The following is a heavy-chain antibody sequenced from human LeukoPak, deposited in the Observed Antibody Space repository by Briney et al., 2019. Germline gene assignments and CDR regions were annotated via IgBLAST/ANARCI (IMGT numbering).Heavy chain of an antibody. V-gene: IGHV1-46*03. CDR1: GYTFTSYY. CDR2: INPSGGST. J-gene: IGHJ4*02. CDR3: ARGPSGTMVRGVITQDY. D-gene: IGHD3-10*01. Sequence: ASVKVSCKASGYTFTSYYMHWVRQAPGQGLEWMGIINPSGGSTSYAQKFQGRVTMTRDTSTSTVYMELSSLRSEDTAVYYCARGPSGTMVRGVITQDYWGQGTLVTVSS.